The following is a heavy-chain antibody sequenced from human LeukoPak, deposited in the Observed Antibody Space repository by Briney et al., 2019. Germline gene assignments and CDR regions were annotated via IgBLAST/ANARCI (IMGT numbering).Heavy chain of an antibody. Sequence: GGSLRLSCAASGFTFSSYAMSWVRQAPGKGLEWVSLINDSGGNTYYADSVKGRFTISRDNSKNTLYLQMNSLRAEDTAVYYCAKGRDGYNYGDWFDPWGQGTLVTVSS. CDR3: AKGRDGYNYGDWFDP. J-gene: IGHJ5*02. D-gene: IGHD5-24*01. V-gene: IGHV3-23*01. CDR2: INDSGGNT. CDR1: GFTFSSYA.